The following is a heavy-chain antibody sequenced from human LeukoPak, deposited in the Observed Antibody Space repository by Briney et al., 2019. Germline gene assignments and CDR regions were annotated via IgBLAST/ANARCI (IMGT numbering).Heavy chain of an antibody. CDR2: IKQDGSEK. J-gene: IGHJ6*02. V-gene: IGHV3-7*01. D-gene: IGHD2-21*01. CDR3: AKYCGGDCYGMDV. Sequence: GGSLRLSRAASGLTVSSYSMNWVRQAPGKGLEWVANIKQDGSEKDYVDSVKGRFTISRDNAKNSLYLQMNSLRAEDTAVYYCAKYCGGDCYGMDVWGQGTTVTVSS. CDR1: GLTVSSYS.